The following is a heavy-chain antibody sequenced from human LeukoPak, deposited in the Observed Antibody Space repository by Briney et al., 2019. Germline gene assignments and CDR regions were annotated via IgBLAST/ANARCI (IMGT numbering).Heavy chain of an antibody. CDR1: GGSFSDYY. CDR3: ARGSRRFDP. J-gene: IGHJ5*02. CDR2: INHTGST. Sequence: SETLSLTCAVYGGSFSDYYWSWIRQSPGKGLEWIGEINHTGSTKYNPSPKSRVTISVDTSKNQFSLKLSSMTAADTAVYYCARGSRRFDPWGQGTLVTVSS. V-gene: IGHV4-34*01.